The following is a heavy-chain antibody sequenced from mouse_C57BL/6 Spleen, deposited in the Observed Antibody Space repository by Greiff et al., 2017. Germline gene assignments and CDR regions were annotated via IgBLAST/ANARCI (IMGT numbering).Heavy chain of an antibody. V-gene: IGHV5-17*01. J-gene: IGHJ3*01. CDR2: ISSGSSTI. CDR3: ANDGYYVGAWFAY. D-gene: IGHD2-3*01. Sequence: EVQRVESGGGLVKPGGSLKLSCAASGFTFSDYGMHWVRQAPEKGLEWVAYISSGSSTIYYADTVKGRFTISRDNAKNTLFLQMTSLRSEDTAMYYCANDGYYVGAWFAYWGQGTLVTVSA. CDR1: GFTFSDYG.